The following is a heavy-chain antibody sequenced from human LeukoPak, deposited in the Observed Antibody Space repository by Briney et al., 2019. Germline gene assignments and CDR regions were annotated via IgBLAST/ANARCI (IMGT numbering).Heavy chain of an antibody. V-gene: IGHV4-34*01. Sequence: SETLSLTCAVYGGSFSGYYWSWIRQPPGRGLEWIGEINHSGSTNYNPSLKSRVTISVDTSKNQFSLKLSSVTAADTAVYYCARGQGWFDPWGQGTLVTVSS. CDR1: GGSFSGYY. CDR2: INHSGST. J-gene: IGHJ5*02. CDR3: ARGQGWFDP.